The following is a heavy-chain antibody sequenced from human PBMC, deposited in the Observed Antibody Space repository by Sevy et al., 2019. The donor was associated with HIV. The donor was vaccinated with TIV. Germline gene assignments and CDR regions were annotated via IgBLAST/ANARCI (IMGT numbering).Heavy chain of an antibody. CDR3: ARRGSSGWGYYYYYYYGVDV. CDR1: GFTFSSYW. J-gene: IGHJ6*02. CDR2: IKQDGSEK. V-gene: IGHV3-7*01. D-gene: IGHD6-19*01. Sequence: GGSLRLSCAASGFTFSSYWMSWVRQAPGKGLEWVANIKQDGSEKYYVDSVKGRFTISRDNAKNSLYLQMNSLRAEDTAVYYCARRGSSGWGYYYYYYYGVDVWGQGTTVTVSS.